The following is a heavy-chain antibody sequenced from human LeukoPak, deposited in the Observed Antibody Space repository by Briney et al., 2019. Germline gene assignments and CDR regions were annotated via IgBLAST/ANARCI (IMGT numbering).Heavy chain of an antibody. J-gene: IGHJ4*02. CDR3: ARDRDTAMGLFDY. D-gene: IGHD5-18*01. V-gene: IGHV1-69*05. CDR2: IIPMFGTA. Sequence: GASVKVSCKASGGTFSSYAISWVRQAPGQGLEWMGGIIPMFGTADYAQKFQGRVTITTDESTSTAYMELSSLRSEDTAVCYCARDRDTAMGLFDYWGQGTLVTVSS. CDR1: GGTFSSYA.